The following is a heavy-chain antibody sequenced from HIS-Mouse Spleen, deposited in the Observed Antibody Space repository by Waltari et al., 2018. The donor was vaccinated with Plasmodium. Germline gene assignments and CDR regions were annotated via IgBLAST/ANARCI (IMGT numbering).Heavy chain of an antibody. CDR3: ARHRYSSSWYSY. CDR2: IYYSGST. D-gene: IGHD6-13*01. Sequence: QVQLQESGPGLVKPSDPLSLTCTVSGASIRSYYWTWLRQPPGKGLEWIGYIYYSGSTNYNPSLKSRVTISVDTSKNQFSLKLSSVTAADTAVYYCARHRYSSSWYSYWGQGTLVTVSS. J-gene: IGHJ4*02. V-gene: IGHV4-59*08. CDR1: GASIRSYY.